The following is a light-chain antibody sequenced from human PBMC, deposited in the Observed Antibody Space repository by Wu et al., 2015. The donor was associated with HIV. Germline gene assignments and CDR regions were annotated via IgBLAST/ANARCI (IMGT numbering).Light chain of an antibody. Sequence: EIVLTQSPGTLSLSPGERATLFCRASQTVTSNYLAWYQQKPGQAPRLLIYGASNRATGIPDRFSGSGSGTDFTLTISRLEPEDSEVYYCQQYGSSPLTFGGGTKVEIK. CDR1: QTVTSNY. CDR2: GAS. J-gene: IGKJ4*01. V-gene: IGKV3-20*01. CDR3: QQYGSSPLT.